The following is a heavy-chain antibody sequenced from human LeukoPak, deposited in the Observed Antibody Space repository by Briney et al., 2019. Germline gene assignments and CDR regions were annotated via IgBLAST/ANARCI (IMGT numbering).Heavy chain of an antibody. CDR2: ISGSGGST. V-gene: IGHV3-23*01. CDR1: GFTVSRNY. Sequence: PGGSLRLSCAASGFTVSRNYMNWVRQAPGKGLEWVSAISGSGGSTYYADSVKGRFTISRDNSKNTLYLQMNSLRAEDTAVYYCAKCILTGYYKGYMDVWGKGTTVTISS. CDR3: AKCILTGYYKGYMDV. J-gene: IGHJ6*03. D-gene: IGHD3-9*01.